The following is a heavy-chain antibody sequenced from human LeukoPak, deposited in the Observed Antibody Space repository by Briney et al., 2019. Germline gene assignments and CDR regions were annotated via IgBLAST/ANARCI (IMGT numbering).Heavy chain of an antibody. Sequence: ASVKVSCKASGYTFTGYYMHWVRQAPGQGLEWMGWINPNSGGTNYAQKFQGRVTMTRDTSISTAYMELSSLRPEDTAVYYCARVTSLHHYYYYMDVWGKGTTVTVSS. CDR2: INPNSGGT. J-gene: IGHJ6*03. CDR3: ARVTSLHHYYYYMDV. D-gene: IGHD5-18*01. V-gene: IGHV1-2*02. CDR1: GYTFTGYY.